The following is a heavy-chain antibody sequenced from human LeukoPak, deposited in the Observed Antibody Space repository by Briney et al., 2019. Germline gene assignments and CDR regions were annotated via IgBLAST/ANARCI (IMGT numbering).Heavy chain of an antibody. Sequence: PGGSLRLSCAASGFTVSTSYMSWVRQAPGKGLEWVSVISGGGSTDYADSVKGRFIISRDNSKNTLYPQMNSLRAEDTAVFYCAGGYGDYSLGYWGQGTLVTVSS. V-gene: IGHV3-66*01. J-gene: IGHJ4*02. CDR3: AGGYGDYSLGY. CDR2: ISGGGST. CDR1: GFTVSTSY. D-gene: IGHD3-22*01.